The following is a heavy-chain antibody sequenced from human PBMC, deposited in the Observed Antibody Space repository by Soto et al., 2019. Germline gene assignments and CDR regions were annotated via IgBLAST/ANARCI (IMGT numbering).Heavy chain of an antibody. D-gene: IGHD5-18*01. CDR3: ARVDTAMVYGMDV. V-gene: IGHV3-33*01. CDR2: IWYDGSNK. Sequence: QVQLVESGGGVVQPGRSLRLSCAASGFTFSSYGMHWVRQAPGKGLEWVAVIWYDGSNKYYADSVKGRFTISRDNSKNRRYLQMNSLRAEDTAVYYCARVDTAMVYGMDVWGQGTTVTVSS. CDR1: GFTFSSYG. J-gene: IGHJ6*02.